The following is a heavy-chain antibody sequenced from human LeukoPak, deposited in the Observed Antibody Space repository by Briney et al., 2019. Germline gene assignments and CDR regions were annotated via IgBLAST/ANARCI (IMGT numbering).Heavy chain of an antibody. CDR2: IYYNGST. Sequence: SETLSLTCTVSGGSISSYYWSWIRQPPGKGLEWIGYIYYNGSTNYNPSLKSRVTISVDTSKNQFSLKLSSVTAADTAVYYCARRDSSGYRDAFDIWGQGTMVTVSS. CDR3: ARRDSSGYRDAFDI. D-gene: IGHD3-22*01. V-gene: IGHV4-59*01. CDR1: GGSISSYY. J-gene: IGHJ3*02.